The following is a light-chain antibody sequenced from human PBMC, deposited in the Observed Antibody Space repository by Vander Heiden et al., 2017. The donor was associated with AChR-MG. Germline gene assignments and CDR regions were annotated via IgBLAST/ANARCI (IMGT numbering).Light chain of an antibody. CDR1: KLGDKY. J-gene: IGLJ2*01. CDR2: QDS. CDR3: QAWDSSTVV. Sequence: SYELTQPPSVSVSPGQTASITCSGDKLGDKYACWYQQKPGQSPGLVIYQDSKRPSGIPERFSGSNSGKNATLTISGTQAMDEADDYCQAWDSSTVVFGGGTKLTVL. V-gene: IGLV3-1*01.